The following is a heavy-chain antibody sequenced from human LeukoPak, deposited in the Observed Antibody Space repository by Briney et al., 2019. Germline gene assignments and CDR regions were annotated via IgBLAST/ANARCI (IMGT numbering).Heavy chain of an antibody. V-gene: IGHV4-39*07. CDR2: IFYTGRS. CDR1: GGSISSVSYY. CDR3: ARVSGFGDPFDY. Sequence: QSSETLSLTCTVSGGSISSVSYYWGWIRQPPGKGLECIGSIFYTGRSYYNPSLKRRVTISVDRSKNQSSLKLTSVTAADTAVYYCARVSGFGDPFDYWGQGTLVTVSS. D-gene: IGHD3-10*01. J-gene: IGHJ4*02.